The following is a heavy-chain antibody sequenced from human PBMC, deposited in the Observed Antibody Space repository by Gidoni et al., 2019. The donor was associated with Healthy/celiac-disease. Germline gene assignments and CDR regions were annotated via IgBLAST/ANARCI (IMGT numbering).Heavy chain of an antibody. D-gene: IGHD4-17*01. V-gene: IGHV4-39*07. CDR2: IYYSGST. Sequence: QLQLQESGPGLGKPSETLSLTCTVSGGPISSSSYYWGWIRQPPGKGLEWIGSIYYSGSTYYNPSLKSRVTISVDTSKNQFSLKLSSVTAADTAVYYCARDPYDYGDYGWFDPWGQGTLVTVSS. CDR1: GGPISSSSYY. J-gene: IGHJ5*02. CDR3: ARDPYDYGDYGWFDP.